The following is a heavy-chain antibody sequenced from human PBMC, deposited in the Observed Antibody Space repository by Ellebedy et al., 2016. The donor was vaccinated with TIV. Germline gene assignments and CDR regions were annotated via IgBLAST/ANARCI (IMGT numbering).Heavy chain of an antibody. V-gene: IGHV3-7*01. D-gene: IGHD4-17*01. CDR2: IRQDGSEK. CDR1: GFSFSSYW. J-gene: IGHJ3*02. CDR3: ATDGSYGDYLSPTHAFVI. Sequence: GGSLRLSCGASGFSFSSYWMSWVRQAPGKGLECVANIRQDGSEKYYVDSVKGRFTISRDNAKNSLYLHLNSLRAEDTAMYYCATDGSYGDYLSPTHAFVIWGQGTMVTVSS.